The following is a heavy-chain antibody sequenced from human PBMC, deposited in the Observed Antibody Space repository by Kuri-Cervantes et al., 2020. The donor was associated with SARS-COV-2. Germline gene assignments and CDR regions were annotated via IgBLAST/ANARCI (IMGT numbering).Heavy chain of an antibody. CDR3: ARGGGTYWNYYYMDV. Sequence: GGSLRLSCVVSGSTVSDNYMNWVRQAPGKGLEWVSYISSSSSYIYYADSVKGRFTISRDNARNSLFLQMNSLRAEDTAVYHCARGGGTYWNYYYMDVWGKGTMVTVSS. CDR1: GSTVSDNY. CDR2: ISSSSSYI. D-gene: IGHD1-26*01. V-gene: IGHV3-21*01. J-gene: IGHJ6*03.